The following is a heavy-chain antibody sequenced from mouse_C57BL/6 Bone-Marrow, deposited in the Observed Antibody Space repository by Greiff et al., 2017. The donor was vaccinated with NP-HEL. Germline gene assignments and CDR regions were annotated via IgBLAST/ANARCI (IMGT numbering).Heavy chain of an antibody. CDR1: GYTFTSYG. J-gene: IGHJ2*01. D-gene: IGHD2-10*02. CDR3: ARSGWYGNYFDY. V-gene: IGHV1-81*01. Sequence: QVQLQQSGAELARPGASVKLSCKASGYTFTSYGISWVKQRTGQGLEWIGEIYPRSGNTYYNEKFKGKATLTADKSSSTAYMELRSLTSEDSAVYFWARSGWYGNYFDYWGQGTTLTVSS. CDR2: IYPRSGNT.